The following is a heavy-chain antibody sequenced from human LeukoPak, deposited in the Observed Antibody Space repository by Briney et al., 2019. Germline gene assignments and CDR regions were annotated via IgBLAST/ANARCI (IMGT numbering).Heavy chain of an antibody. Sequence: PGGSLRLSCGASGFSFSSYGMHWVRQAPGKGLEWVANINPDGTEKRYVDSVKGRFTISRDNAKNSLYVQMNSLRAEDTALYYCAREGGSGWYSGWFDPWGQGTQVTVSS. D-gene: IGHD6-19*01. CDR1: GFSFSSYG. CDR3: AREGGSGWYSGWFDP. J-gene: IGHJ5*02. CDR2: INPDGTEK. V-gene: IGHV3-7*01.